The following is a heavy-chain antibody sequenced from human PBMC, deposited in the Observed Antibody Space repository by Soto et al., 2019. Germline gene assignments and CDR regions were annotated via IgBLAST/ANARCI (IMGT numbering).Heavy chain of an antibody. V-gene: IGHV1-46*01. J-gene: IGHJ6*03. CDR2: INPSGGNT. D-gene: IGHD4-17*01. CDR3: ARNFYGDYPCSYMDV. CDR1: GYTFTSNY. Sequence: ASVKVSCKASGYTFTSNYMHWVRQAPGQGLEWMGIINPSGGNTNYAQKLQGRVTMTTDTSTSTAYMELRSLRSDDTAVYYCARNFYGDYPCSYMDVWGKGTTVTVSS.